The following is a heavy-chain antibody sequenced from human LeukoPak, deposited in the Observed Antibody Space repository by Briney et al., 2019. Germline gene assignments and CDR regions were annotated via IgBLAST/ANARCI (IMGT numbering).Heavy chain of an antibody. D-gene: IGHD3-22*01. V-gene: IGHV1-69*04. CDR3: ARDERDYYNSSEPTATPLDI. J-gene: IGHJ3*02. Sequence: ASVKVSCKASGGTFSSYAISWVRQAPGQGLEWMGRIIPILGIANYAQKFQGRVTITADKSTSTAYMELSSLRSEDTAVYYCARDERDYYNSSEPTATPLDIWGQGTMVTVSS. CDR1: GGTFSSYA. CDR2: IIPILGIA.